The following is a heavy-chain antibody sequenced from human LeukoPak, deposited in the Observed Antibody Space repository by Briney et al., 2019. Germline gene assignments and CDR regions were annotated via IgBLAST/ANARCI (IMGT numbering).Heavy chain of an antibody. CDR1: GHTLSDLT. CDR2: FDPGNGEI. D-gene: IGHD3-3*01. J-gene: IGHJ4*02. Sequence: ASVKVSCKVSGHTLSDLTMHWVRHGPGKGLEWMGGFDPGNGEIIYAQKFQGRVTMTEDASTDTAYMELSSLKSEDTAVYYCAAGGLYDLLPYWGQGTLVTVSS. CDR3: AAGGLYDLLPY. V-gene: IGHV1-24*01.